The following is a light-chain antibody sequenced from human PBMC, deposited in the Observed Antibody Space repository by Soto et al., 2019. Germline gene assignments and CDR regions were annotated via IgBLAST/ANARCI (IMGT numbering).Light chain of an antibody. Sequence: QSVLTQPPSVSGAPGQRVTISCTGSNSNIGASYDVHWYRQLPGTAPKLLISSNTNRPSGVPDRFSASKSGISASLVITGLQAEDEADYYCQSFDNILSGRVFGGGTKLTVL. J-gene: IGLJ3*02. V-gene: IGLV1-40*01. CDR1: NSNIGASYD. CDR3: QSFDNILSGRV. CDR2: SNT.